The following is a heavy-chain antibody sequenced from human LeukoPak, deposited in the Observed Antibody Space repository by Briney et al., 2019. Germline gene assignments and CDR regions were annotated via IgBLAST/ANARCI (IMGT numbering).Heavy chain of an antibody. CDR2: IYHSGST. D-gene: IGHD1-26*01. CDR3: ARGVLSGSPGYYFDY. J-gene: IGHJ4*02. V-gene: IGHV4-38-2*02. CDR1: GYSISSGYY. Sequence: PSETLSLTCTVSGYSISSGYYWGWIRQPPGKGLEWIGRIYHSGSTNYNPSLKSRVTISVDTSKHQFSLKLSSVTAADTAVYYCARGVLSGSPGYYFDYWGQGTLVTVSS.